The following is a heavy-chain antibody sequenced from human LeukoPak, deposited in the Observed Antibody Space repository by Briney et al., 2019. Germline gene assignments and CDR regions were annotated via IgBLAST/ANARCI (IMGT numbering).Heavy chain of an antibody. Sequence: GGSLSLSCAPSGFTLDNYGVRWVRQAPGKGLQWVAFIQYHGSDVYYADSVYGRFTISRDISKNILYLQMNSLTTEDTAVYYCARDRQQLIDYWGQGTLVIVSS. J-gene: IGHJ4*02. V-gene: IGHV3-30*02. D-gene: IGHD6-13*01. CDR3: ARDRQQLIDY. CDR2: IQYHGSDV. CDR1: GFTLDNYG.